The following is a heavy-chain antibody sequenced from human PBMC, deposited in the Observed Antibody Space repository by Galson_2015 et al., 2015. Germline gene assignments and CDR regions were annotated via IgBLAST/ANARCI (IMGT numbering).Heavy chain of an antibody. Sequence: SLRLSCAASGFTFRTYLMCWVRQAPGKGLEWVSYITSDSSIIYYADSVKGRFTISRDNARNSLYLQMNGLRDEDTALYYCVRNGNFDYWGQGTLVTVSS. V-gene: IGHV3-48*02. CDR3: VRNGNFDY. J-gene: IGHJ4*02. CDR2: ITSDSSII. D-gene: IGHD1-14*01. CDR1: GFTFRTYL.